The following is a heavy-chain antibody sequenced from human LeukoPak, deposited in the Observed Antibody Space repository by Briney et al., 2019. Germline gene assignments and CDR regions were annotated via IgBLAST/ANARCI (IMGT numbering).Heavy chain of an antibody. D-gene: IGHD5-18*01. CDR1: GFTFSSYD. CDR3: AKEYGYTYGEFDY. V-gene: IGHV3-23*01. J-gene: IGHJ4*02. Sequence: GALRLSCAASGFTFSSYDMSWVRQVPEKGLEWVSAISGSGVSTYYADSVKGRFTISRDNSKNTLYLQMNSLRAEDTAVYYCAKEYGYTYGEFDYWGQGTLVTVSS. CDR2: ISGSGVST.